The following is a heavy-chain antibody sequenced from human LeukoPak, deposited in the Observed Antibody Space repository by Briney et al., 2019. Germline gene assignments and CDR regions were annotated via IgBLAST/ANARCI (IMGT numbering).Heavy chain of an antibody. CDR1: GGTFSSYT. D-gene: IGHD2-2*01. Sequence: SVKVSCKASGGTFSSYTISWVRQAPGQGLEWMGRIIPILGTANYAQKFQGRVTITADKSTSTAYMELSSLRSEDTAVYYCARDCSSTSCYPGFDPWGQGTLVTVSS. CDR3: ARDCSSTSCYPGFDP. V-gene: IGHV1-69*08. J-gene: IGHJ5*02. CDR2: IIPILGTA.